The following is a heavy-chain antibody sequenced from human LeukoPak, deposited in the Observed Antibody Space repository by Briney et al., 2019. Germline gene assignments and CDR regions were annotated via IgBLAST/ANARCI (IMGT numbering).Heavy chain of an antibody. CDR3: ARDRRVTYRGDAFDI. Sequence: PGASLGLSCAASGFTFSSYEMNWVRQAPGKGLEWVSYISSSGSTIYYADSVKGRFTISRDNAKNSLYLQMNSLRAEDTAVYYCARDRRVTYRGDAFDIWGQGTMVTVSS. CDR2: ISSSGSTI. V-gene: IGHV3-48*03. CDR1: GFTFSSYE. J-gene: IGHJ3*02. D-gene: IGHD5-18*01.